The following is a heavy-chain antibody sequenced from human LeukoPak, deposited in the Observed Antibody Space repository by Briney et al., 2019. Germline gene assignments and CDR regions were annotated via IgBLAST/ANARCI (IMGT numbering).Heavy chain of an antibody. Sequence: PGGSLRLSCAASGFTFSSYAMHWVRQAPGKGLEWVAVISYDGSNKYYADSVKGRFTISRDNSKNTLYLQMNSLRAEDTAVYYCARTARFLEWLFPFYWGQGTLVTVSS. CDR1: GFTFSSYA. J-gene: IGHJ4*02. CDR3: ARTARFLEWLFPFY. V-gene: IGHV3-30-3*01. D-gene: IGHD3-3*01. CDR2: ISYDGSNK.